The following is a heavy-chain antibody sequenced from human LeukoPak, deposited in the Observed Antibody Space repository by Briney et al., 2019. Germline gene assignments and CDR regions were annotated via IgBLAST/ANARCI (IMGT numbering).Heavy chain of an antibody. CDR1: GYIFSNYW. V-gene: IGHV5-10-1*01. D-gene: IGHD2-2*01. Sequence: GESLRISCKGSGYIFSNYWISWVRQVPRQGLEWMGRIDPSDSYTNYGPSFQGHVTISADKSISTAYLQWSSLKASDTAMYYCASGTRYCTSTSCQGGYYFDNWGQGTLVTVSS. J-gene: IGHJ4*02. CDR3: ASGTRYCTSTSCQGGYYFDN. CDR2: IDPSDSYT.